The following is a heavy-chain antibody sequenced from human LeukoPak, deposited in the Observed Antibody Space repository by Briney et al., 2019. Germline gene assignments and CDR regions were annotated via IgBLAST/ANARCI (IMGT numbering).Heavy chain of an antibody. J-gene: IGHJ4*02. CDR1: GYTLTGYY. V-gene: IGHV1-2*02. CDR3: ARDRVGSGWPRPYYFEV. D-gene: IGHD6-19*01. CDR2: INPNTGAT. Sequence: ASVKVSCKASGYTLTGYYLHWVRQAPGQGLEWMGWINPNTGATHSAQKFQGRITMTRVTSISTAYMDLSRLRSDDTAVYYCARDRVGSGWPRPYYFEVWGQGTLVTVSS.